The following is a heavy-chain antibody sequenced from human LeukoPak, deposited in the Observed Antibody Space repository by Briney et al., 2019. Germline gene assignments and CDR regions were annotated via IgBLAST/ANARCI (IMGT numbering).Heavy chain of an antibody. CDR1: GGSFSDYY. Sequence: PSETLSLTCGVRGGSFSDYYWSWIRQSPGVGLEWIGEINNSGSTNYNPSLKSRVTISVDTPKNQFSLKLSSLTAADTAVYYCARVGTYTSSWYRFKYFDYWGQGTLVTVSS. CDR2: INNSGST. J-gene: IGHJ4*02. D-gene: IGHD6-13*01. V-gene: IGHV4-34*01. CDR3: ARVGTYTSSWYRFKYFDY.